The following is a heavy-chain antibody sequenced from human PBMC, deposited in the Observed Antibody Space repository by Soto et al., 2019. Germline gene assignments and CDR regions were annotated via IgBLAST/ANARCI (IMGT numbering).Heavy chain of an antibody. V-gene: IGHV3-23*01. CDR3: ATRPHYDFWSGYSGY. CDR2: ISGSGGST. CDR1: GFTFSSYA. Sequence: GGSLRLSCAASGFTFSSYAMSWVRQAPGKGLEWVSAISGSGGSTYYADSVKGRFTISRDNSKNTLYLQMNSLRAEDTAVYYCATRPHYDFWSGYSGYWGQGTLVTVSS. J-gene: IGHJ4*02. D-gene: IGHD3-3*01.